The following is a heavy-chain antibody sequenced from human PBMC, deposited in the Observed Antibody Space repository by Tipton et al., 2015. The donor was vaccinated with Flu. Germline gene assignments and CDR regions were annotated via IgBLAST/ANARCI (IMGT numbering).Heavy chain of an antibody. CDR2: IPSSGSPT. CDR1: GFTFSAYE. D-gene: IGHD3-10*01. J-gene: IGHJ4*02. Sequence: SLRLSCKASGFTFSAYEMCWVRQAPGKGLEWLSYIPSSGSPTYYADSVKGRFTISRDNAKMSLYLQMQSLRVEDTAVYYCVTVAKGPGATEFDSWGQGILVTVSS. V-gene: IGHV3-48*03. CDR3: VTVAKGPGATEFDS.